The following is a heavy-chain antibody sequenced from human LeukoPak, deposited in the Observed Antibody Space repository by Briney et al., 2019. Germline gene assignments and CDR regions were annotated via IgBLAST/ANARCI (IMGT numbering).Heavy chain of an antibody. V-gene: IGHV3-23*01. CDR3: AKATDDYSRRGFDY. D-gene: IGHD4-11*01. Sequence: GGSLRLSCAASGFTFSSYAMTWVRQAPGKGLEWVSSISASGDGSYYADSMKGRFTISRDNSKNTLFLQMNSLRAEDTAVYYCAKATDDYSRRGFDYWGQGTLVTVSS. J-gene: IGHJ4*02. CDR1: GFTFSSYA. CDR2: ISASGDGS.